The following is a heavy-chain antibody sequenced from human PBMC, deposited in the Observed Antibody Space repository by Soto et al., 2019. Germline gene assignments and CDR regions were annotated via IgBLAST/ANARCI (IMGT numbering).Heavy chain of an antibody. J-gene: IGHJ4*02. CDR3: ARVRINGGVGYFDY. Sequence: EESVKNSCNTSGYGFTSDWIGWVRQMPGKGLKCMGTIYPDDSDTSSSPSFQGQVTISADKSIYSAYLQWTSLKASESAMFYCARVRINGGVGYFDYWVQGTLVTVSS. CDR2: IYPDDSDT. D-gene: IGHD2-8*01. V-gene: IGHV5-51*01. CDR1: GYGFTSDW.